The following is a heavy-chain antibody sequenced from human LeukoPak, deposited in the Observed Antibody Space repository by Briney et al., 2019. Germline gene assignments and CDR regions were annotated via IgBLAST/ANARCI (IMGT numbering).Heavy chain of an antibody. J-gene: IGHJ4*02. CDR1: QFTFNGSW. D-gene: IGHD5-12*01. CDR2: INHLGRT. CDR3: ARGSASGIYPIDY. V-gene: IGHV4-34*01. Sequence: GSLRLSCADSQFTFNGSWMNWVRQPPGKGLEWIAEINHLGRTNYNPSLKSRATISIDTSKNQVFLKLSSVTAADTAVYYCARGSASGIYPIDYWGQGTLVTVSS.